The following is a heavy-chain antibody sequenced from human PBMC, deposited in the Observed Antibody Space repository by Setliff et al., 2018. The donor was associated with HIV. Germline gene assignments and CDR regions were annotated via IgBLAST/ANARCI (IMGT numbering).Heavy chain of an antibody. CDR1: GGSSSGYY. CDR2: INDSGST. D-gene: IGHD6-19*01. J-gene: IGHJ4*02. V-gene: IGHV4-34*01. CDR3: ATSAVAGLFDY. Sequence: SETLSLTCAVYGGSSSGYYWSWIRQPPGKGLEWIGEINDSGSTNYNPSLKSRVTISVDTSKNQFSLKLRSVTAADTAVYYCATSAVAGLFDYWGQGTLVTVSS.